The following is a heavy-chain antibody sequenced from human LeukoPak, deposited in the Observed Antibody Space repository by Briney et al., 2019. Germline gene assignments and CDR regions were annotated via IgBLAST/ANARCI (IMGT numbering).Heavy chain of an antibody. Sequence: GGSLRLSCEASGFIFSSYWMTWVRQAPGKGLEWVANIRQDGSEKHYVDSVKGRFTISRDNAKNSLYLQMNILRAEDTAVYYCARDKYCRSKGGQGTLVTVSS. CDR1: GFIFSSYW. D-gene: IGHD2-2*01. CDR3: ARDKYCRSK. V-gene: IGHV3-7*01. J-gene: IGHJ4*02. CDR2: IRQDGSEK.